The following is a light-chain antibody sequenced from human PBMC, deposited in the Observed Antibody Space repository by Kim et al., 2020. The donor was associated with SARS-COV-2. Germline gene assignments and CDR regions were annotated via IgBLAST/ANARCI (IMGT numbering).Light chain of an antibody. Sequence: DIQMTQSPSSLSASVGDRVTITCRASQGISNYLAWYQQKPGKVPKLLIYAASTLQSGVPSRFSDSGSGTDFTLTISSLQPEDVATYYCQKYNSAPPWTFGQGTKVDIK. J-gene: IGKJ1*01. V-gene: IGKV1-27*01. CDR3: QKYNSAPPWT. CDR1: QGISNY. CDR2: AAS.